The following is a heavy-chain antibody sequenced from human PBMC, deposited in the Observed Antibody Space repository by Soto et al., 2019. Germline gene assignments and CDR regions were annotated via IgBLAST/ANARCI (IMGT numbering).Heavy chain of an antibody. CDR1: GGSISSYY. J-gene: IGHJ4*02. CDR3: ARGTIVLMVYAPSYYFDY. V-gene: IGHV4-59*08. D-gene: IGHD2-8*01. CDR2: IYYSGST. Sequence: PSETLSLTCSVSGGSISSYYWSWIRQPPGKGLEWIGYIYYSGSTNYNPSLKSRVTISVDTSKNQFSLKLSSVTAADTAVYYCARGTIVLMVYAPSYYFDYWGQGTLVTVSS.